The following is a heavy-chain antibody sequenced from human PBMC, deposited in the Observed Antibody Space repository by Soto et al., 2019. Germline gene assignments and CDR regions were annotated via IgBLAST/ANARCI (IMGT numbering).Heavy chain of an antibody. D-gene: IGHD6-6*01. CDR1: GGTFSSYA. V-gene: IGHV1-69*13. Sequence: SVKVSCKASGGTFSSYAISWVRQAPGQGLEWMGGIIPIFGTANYAQKFQGRVTITADESTSTAYMELSSLRSEDTAVYYCARRPSSIEDRPIALNYYGMDVWGQGTTVTVSS. CDR3: ARRPSSIEDRPIALNYYGMDV. CDR2: IIPIFGTA. J-gene: IGHJ6*02.